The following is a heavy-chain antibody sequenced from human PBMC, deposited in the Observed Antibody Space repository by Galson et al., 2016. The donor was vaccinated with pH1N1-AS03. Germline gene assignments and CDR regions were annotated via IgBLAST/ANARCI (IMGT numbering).Heavy chain of an antibody. D-gene: IGHD2/OR15-2a*01. CDR3: ALPNSGGNAFEI. CDR2: VYWDETR. Sequence: LVKPTQTLTLTCSVSRVSVTSSGVGVGWFRQPPGKALEWLALVYWDETRRYSPSLKNRLTITKDSSKNQVVLTVTSVDPMDIATYFCALPNSGGNAFEIWGPGTMVTVSS. CDR1: RVSVTSSGVG. V-gene: IGHV2-5*02. J-gene: IGHJ3*02.